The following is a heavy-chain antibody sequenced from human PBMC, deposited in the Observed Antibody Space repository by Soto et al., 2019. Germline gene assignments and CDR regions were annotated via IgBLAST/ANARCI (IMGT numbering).Heavy chain of an antibody. V-gene: IGHV4-59*08. Sequence: SSETLSLTCTVSGGCISSYYCSWIRQPPGKGLEWIGYIYYSGSTNYNPSLKSRVTISVDTSKNQFSLKLSSVTAADTAVYYCARVLGATKKALDYWGQRTLVTVSS. CDR1: GGCISSYY. CDR3: ARVLGATKKALDY. D-gene: IGHD1-26*01. J-gene: IGHJ4*02. CDR2: IYYSGST.